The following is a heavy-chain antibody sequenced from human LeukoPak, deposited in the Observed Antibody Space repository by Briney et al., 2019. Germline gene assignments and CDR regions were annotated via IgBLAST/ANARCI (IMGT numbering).Heavy chain of an antibody. D-gene: IGHD5-12*01. J-gene: IGHJ4*02. CDR1: GGSFSGYY. Sequence: PSETLSLTCAVYGGSFSGYYWSWIRQPPGKGLEWIGGINHSGSTDYNPSLKSRVTISVDTSKNQFSLKLSSVTAADTAVYYCARGKKWLRNFDYWGQGTLVTVSS. CDR3: ARGKKWLRNFDY. V-gene: IGHV4-34*01. CDR2: INHSGST.